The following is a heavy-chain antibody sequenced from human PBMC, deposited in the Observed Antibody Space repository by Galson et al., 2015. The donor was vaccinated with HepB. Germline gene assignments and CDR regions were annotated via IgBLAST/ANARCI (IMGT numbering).Heavy chain of an antibody. CDR3: ARDRRRLRYGMDV. V-gene: IGHV3-30*04. J-gene: IGHJ6*02. CDR1: GFTLGSYV. Sequence: LRLSCAASGFTLGSYVMHWVRQAPGKGLEWVAVISYDGSNKYYADSVKGRFTISRDNSKNTLYLRMNSLRAEDTAVYYCARDRRRLRYGMDVWGQGTTVTVSS. CDR2: ISYDGSNK.